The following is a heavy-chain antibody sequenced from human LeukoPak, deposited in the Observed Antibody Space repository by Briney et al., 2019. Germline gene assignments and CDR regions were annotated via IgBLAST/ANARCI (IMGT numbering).Heavy chain of an antibody. D-gene: IGHD2-2*01. CDR1: GLTFSSYE. CDR3: ARDRKVPAAMYNYGMDV. CDR2: ISSSGSTI. Sequence: GGSLRLSCAASGLTFSSYEMNWVRQAPGKGLEWGSYISSSGSTIYYADSVKGRFTISRDNAKNSLYLQMNSLRAEDTAVYYCARDRKVPAAMYNYGMDVWGKGTTVTVSS. J-gene: IGHJ6*04. V-gene: IGHV3-48*03.